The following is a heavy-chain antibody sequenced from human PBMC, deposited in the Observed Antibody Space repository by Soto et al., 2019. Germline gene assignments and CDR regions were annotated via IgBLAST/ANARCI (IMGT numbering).Heavy chain of an antibody. CDR1: GFTFSSYG. Sequence: QVQLVESGGGVVQPGRSLRLSCAASGFTFSSYGMHWVRQAPGKGLEWVAVISYDGSNKYYADSVKGRFTISRDNSKNTLYLQRNSLRAEDTAVYYCAKDFSRIVATALDYWGQGTLVTVSS. CDR3: AKDFSRIVATALDY. V-gene: IGHV3-30*18. D-gene: IGHD5-12*01. CDR2: ISYDGSNK. J-gene: IGHJ4*02.